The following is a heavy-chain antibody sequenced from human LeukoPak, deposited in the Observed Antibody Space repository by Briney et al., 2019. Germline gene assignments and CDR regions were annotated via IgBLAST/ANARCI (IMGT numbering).Heavy chain of an antibody. D-gene: IGHD3-10*01. Sequence: GGSLTLSCAASGFTFSTYWMHWVRHAPGKGLVWVSRINSDGSSTSYAESVKGRITISRDNAKNTLYLKMNSLRDEDTGVYYCARAGMVWGVTYYYHGMDVWGQGTTVAVSS. CDR1: GFTFSTYW. CDR2: INSDGSST. J-gene: IGHJ6*02. V-gene: IGHV3-74*01. CDR3: ARAGMVWGVTYYYHGMDV.